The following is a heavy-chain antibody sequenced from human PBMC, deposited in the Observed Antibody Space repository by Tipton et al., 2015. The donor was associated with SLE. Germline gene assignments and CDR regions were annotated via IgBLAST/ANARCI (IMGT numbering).Heavy chain of an antibody. V-gene: IGHV4-59*12. D-gene: IGHD1-26*01. CDR2: IYYSGST. CDR1: GDSISSYY. Sequence: LRLSCTVSGDSISSYYWSWIRQPPGKGLEWIGYIYYSGSTNYNPSLKSRVTISVDTSKNQFSLKLSSVTAADTAVYYCARPWELEAFDIWGQGTMVTVSS. J-gene: IGHJ3*02. CDR3: ARPWELEAFDI.